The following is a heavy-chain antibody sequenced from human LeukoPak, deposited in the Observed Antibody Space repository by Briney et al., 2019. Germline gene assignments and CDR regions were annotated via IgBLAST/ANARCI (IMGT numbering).Heavy chain of an antibody. V-gene: IGHV4-59*01. Sequence: PSETLSLTCTVSGGSISSYYWSWIRQPPGKGLEWIGYIYYSGTTNYNPSLKSRVTISIDTSRNQFSLKLNSVTAADTAVYYCASGRPLGFDYWGQGTLVTVSS. CDR3: ASGRPLGFDY. CDR2: IYYSGTT. CDR1: GGSISSYY. D-gene: IGHD1-26*01. J-gene: IGHJ4*02.